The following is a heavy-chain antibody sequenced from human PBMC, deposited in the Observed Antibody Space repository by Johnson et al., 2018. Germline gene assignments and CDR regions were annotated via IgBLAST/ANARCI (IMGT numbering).Heavy chain of an antibody. D-gene: IGHD6-19*01. CDR1: GFSFSNYG. CDR3: AKASAQWLGTIAFDI. J-gene: IGHJ3*02. Sequence: VQLVESGGGVVQPGRSXRLSCAASGFSFSNYGMHWVRQAPGKGLEGVAVISYDGSNEYYADSVKGRFIISRDNSKKNLYLQMNSLRPEDTAVYYCAKASAQWLGTIAFDIWGQGTMVTVYS. CDR2: ISYDGSNE. V-gene: IGHV3-30*18.